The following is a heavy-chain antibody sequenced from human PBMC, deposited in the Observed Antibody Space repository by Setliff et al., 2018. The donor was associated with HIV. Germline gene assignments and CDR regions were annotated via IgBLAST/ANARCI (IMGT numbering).Heavy chain of an antibody. J-gene: IGHJ3*02. D-gene: IGHD1-26*01. CDR3: AKTSVGATGLYAFDI. V-gene: IGHV4-4*07. CDR2: IYTTGST. Sequence: SETLSLTCTVSGGSISSHYWSWIRQPAGKGLEWIGHIYTTGSTNYNPSLKSRVTISADTSNNQFSLRLTSMTAADTAVYYCAKTSVGATGLYAFDIWGQGTMVTVSS. CDR1: GGSISSHY.